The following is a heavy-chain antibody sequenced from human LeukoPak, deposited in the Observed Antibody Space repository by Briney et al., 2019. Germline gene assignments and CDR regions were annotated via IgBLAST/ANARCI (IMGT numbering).Heavy chain of an antibody. D-gene: IGHD3-22*01. V-gene: IGHV3-9*01. Sequence: GRSLRLSCAASGFTFDDYAMHWVRHAPGKGLEWVSGISWNSGSIGYAVSVKGRFTISRDNAKNSLYLQMNSLRAEDTALYYCAKVAYYYDSSGYFDYWGQGTLVTVSS. CDR3: AKVAYYYDSSGYFDY. CDR1: GFTFDDYA. J-gene: IGHJ4*02. CDR2: ISWNSGSI.